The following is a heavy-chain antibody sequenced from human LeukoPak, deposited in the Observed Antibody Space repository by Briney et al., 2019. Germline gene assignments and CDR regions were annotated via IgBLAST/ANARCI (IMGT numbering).Heavy chain of an antibody. D-gene: IGHD3-10*01. CDR1: GLTLSTYW. Sequence: PGGSLRLSCAASGLTLSTYWMHWVRQSPDKGLVWLSYISPDGSITRYADSVKGRFTISRDNAKNTLYLQMNSLTDEDTAVYYCSTPWSYWGQGTLVTVSS. J-gene: IGHJ4*02. CDR2: ISPDGSIT. CDR3: STPWSY. V-gene: IGHV3-74*01.